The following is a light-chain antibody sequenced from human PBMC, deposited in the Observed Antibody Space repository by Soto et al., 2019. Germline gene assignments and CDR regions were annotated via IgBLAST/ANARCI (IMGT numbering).Light chain of an antibody. CDR2: DAS. V-gene: IGKV3-11*01. CDR1: QSVSSY. CDR3: QQRSDWPPP. J-gene: IGKJ4*01. Sequence: EIVLKQATATLSFSQGKRATLSCRASQSVSSYLAWYQQKPGQAPRLLIYDASNRATGIPARFSGSGSGTDFTLTVSSLEPEDFAVYYCQQRSDWPPPFGGGTEVDI.